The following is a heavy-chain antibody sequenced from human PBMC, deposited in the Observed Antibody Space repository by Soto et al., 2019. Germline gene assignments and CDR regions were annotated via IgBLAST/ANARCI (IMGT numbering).Heavy chain of an antibody. CDR2: IWFDGTTT. V-gene: IGHV3-33*01. Sequence: QVQLVESGGGVVQAGTSLRLSCTVSGFSLDTYGMHWVRQAPGKGLEWVAVIWFDGTTTYYADAVKGRFTISRDSSKSTLFLQMESLRVEDTAVYYCARVGDCSTGSCYYGPGDYWGQGTLVTVSS. D-gene: IGHD2-2*01. CDR3: ARVGDCSTGSCYYGPGDY. CDR1: GFSLDTYG. J-gene: IGHJ4*02.